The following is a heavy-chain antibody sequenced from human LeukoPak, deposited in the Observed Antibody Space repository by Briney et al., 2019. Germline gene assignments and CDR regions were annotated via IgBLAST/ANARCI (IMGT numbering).Heavy chain of an antibody. J-gene: IGHJ1*01. Sequence: PGGSLRLSCAASGFTFDEYAMHWVRQSPGKGLEWVSGISWNGDYIGYADSVKGRFIISRDNAQNFLYLQMNSLRAEDMALYYCAKDSSSSWYGEFQHWGQGTLVTVSS. CDR3: AKDSSSSWYGEFQH. CDR2: ISWNGDYI. D-gene: IGHD3-10*01. V-gene: IGHV3-9*03. CDR1: GFTFDEYA.